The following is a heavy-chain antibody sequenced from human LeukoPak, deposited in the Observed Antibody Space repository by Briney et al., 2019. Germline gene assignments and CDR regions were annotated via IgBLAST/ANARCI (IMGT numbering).Heavy chain of an antibody. Sequence: PGGSLRLSCAASGFTVSSNYMSWIRQAPGKGLEWVSYISSSGSTIYYADSVKGRFTISRDNAKNSLYLQMNSLRAEDTAVYYCARDRGRIPLDYWGQGTLVTVSS. CDR1: GFTVSSNY. V-gene: IGHV3-11*01. CDR3: ARDRGRIPLDY. J-gene: IGHJ4*02. CDR2: ISSSGSTI. D-gene: IGHD3-10*01.